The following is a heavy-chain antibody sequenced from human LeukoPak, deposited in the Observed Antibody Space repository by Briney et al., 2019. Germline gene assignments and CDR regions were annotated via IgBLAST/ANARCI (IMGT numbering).Heavy chain of an antibody. Sequence: PGGSLRLSCAASGFTFSSYDMHWVRQATGKGLEWVSAIGTAGDTYYPGSVKGRFTISRENAKNSLYLQTNSLRAGDTAVYYCARASLTGEFDYWGQGTLVTVSS. D-gene: IGHD7-27*01. CDR2: IGTAGDT. V-gene: IGHV3-13*01. CDR3: ARASLTGEFDY. CDR1: GFTFSSYD. J-gene: IGHJ4*02.